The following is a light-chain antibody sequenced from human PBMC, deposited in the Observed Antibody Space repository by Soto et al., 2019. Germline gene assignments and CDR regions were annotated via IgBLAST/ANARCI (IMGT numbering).Light chain of an antibody. Sequence: QSALTQPASVSGSPGQSITISCIGTSSDVGGYNYVSWYQQHPGKAPKLMIYEVSNRPSGVSNRFSGSKSGNTASLTISGLLAADEAAYHCNSYTKGAPLHWLFGERTKLTLL. CDR3: NSYTKGAPLHWL. J-gene: IGLJ3*02. CDR1: SSDVGGYNY. V-gene: IGLV2-14*01. CDR2: EVS.